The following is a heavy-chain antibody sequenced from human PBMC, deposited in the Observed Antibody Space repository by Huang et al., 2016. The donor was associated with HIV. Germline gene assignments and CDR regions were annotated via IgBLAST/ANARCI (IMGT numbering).Heavy chain of an antibody. J-gene: IGHJ4*02. D-gene: IGHD6-13*01. Sequence: QVQLVQSGAEVKQPGASVKISCKASGYTFTNYDITWVRQAAGQGLEWMGWMNPKSGNTGYTQRLQGRVTITRDTSISTAYMEWSSLRSDDTAVYYCARGLFMGRDSSWWREDCFDYWGQGTLVIVSS. CDR2: MNPKSGNT. CDR3: ARGLFMGRDSSWWREDCFDY. V-gene: IGHV1-8*01. CDR1: GYTFTNYD.